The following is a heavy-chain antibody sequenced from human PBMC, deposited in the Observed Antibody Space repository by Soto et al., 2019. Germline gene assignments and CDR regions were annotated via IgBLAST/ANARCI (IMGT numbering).Heavy chain of an antibody. CDR3: ARGGEAPLVLMVYARPRPLDY. D-gene: IGHD2-8*01. CDR1: GGSFSGYY. V-gene: IGHV4-34*01. J-gene: IGHJ4*02. CDR2: INHSGST. Sequence: PSETLSLTCAVYGGSFSGYYWSWIRQPPGKGLEWIGEINHSGSTNYNPSLKSRVTISVDTSKNQFSLKLSSVTAADTAVYYCARGGEAPLVLMVYARPRPLDYWGQGTLVTVSS.